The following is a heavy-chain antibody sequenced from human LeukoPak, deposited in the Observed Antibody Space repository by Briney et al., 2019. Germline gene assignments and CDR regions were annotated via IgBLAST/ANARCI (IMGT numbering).Heavy chain of an antibody. Sequence: KFQGRVTITRDTSVSTAYMELSSLRSEDTAVYYCARVTGDDYGDYAGLDVWGQGTTVTVSS. J-gene: IGHJ6*02. V-gene: IGHV1-3*01. CDR3: ARVTGDDYGDYAGLDV. D-gene: IGHD4-17*01.